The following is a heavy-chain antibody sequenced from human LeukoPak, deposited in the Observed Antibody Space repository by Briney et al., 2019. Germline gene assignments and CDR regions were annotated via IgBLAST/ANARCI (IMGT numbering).Heavy chain of an antibody. D-gene: IGHD6-19*01. V-gene: IGHV4-39*01. CDR2: IHYIGST. CDR3: AKTLPYSGGWRATFDF. Sequence: SDTLSLTCTVSGDSISSHSYFWGWIRQPPGKGLEWTGNIHYIGSTYYNPSLKSRVTISVDTSTNQFSLKLSSVTAADTAVYYCAKTLPYSGGWRATFDFWGQGTLVTVSS. CDR1: GDSISSHSYF. J-gene: IGHJ4*02.